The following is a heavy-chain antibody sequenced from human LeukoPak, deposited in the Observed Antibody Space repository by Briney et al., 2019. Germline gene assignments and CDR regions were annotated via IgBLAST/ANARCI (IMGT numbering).Heavy chain of an antibody. D-gene: IGHD4-17*01. CDR1: GGSFSGYY. J-gene: IGHJ4*02. CDR2: INHSGST. Sequence: PSETLSLTCAVYGGSFSGYYWSWIRQPPGKGLEWIGEINHSGSTNYNPSLKSRVTISVDTSKNQFSLKLSSVTAADTAVHYCASLSTGRWHYWGQGTLFTVSS. V-gene: IGHV4-34*01. CDR3: ASLSTGRWHY.